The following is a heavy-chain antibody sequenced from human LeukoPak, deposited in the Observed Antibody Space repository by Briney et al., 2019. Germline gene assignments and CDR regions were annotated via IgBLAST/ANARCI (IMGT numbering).Heavy chain of an antibody. J-gene: IGHJ4*02. CDR3: AKHLIQGDGQWDIGS. Sequence: GGSLRLSCAASGFNFRIYAMNWVRQAPGKGLEWISDIVGEADDTRYVDSVKGRFTVSRDNSKNTVYLQMNSLRDEDTAIYYCAKHLIQGDGQWDIGSWGQGNLVTVSS. V-gene: IGHV3-23*01. CDR2: IVGEADDT. CDR1: GFNFRIYA. D-gene: IGHD5-24*01.